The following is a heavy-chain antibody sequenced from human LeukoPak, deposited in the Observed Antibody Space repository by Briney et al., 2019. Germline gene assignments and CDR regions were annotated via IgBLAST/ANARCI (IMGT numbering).Heavy chain of an antibody. CDR2: LYTNGTV. J-gene: IGHJ2*01. CDR3: ARLLGSSGYAGDWYFDL. CDR1: GGSISSSSYY. D-gene: IGHD3-22*01. V-gene: IGHV4-61*02. Sequence: SETLSLTCTVSGGSISSSSYYWGWIRQPVGKGLEWFGRLYTNGTVNYNPSLRSRVTMSRDTSRNQFSLKLTSVTAADTAVYYCARLLGSSGYAGDWYFDLWGPGALVTVSS.